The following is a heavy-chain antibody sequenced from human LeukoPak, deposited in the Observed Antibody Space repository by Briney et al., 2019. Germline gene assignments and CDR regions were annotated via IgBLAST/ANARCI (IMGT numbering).Heavy chain of an antibody. J-gene: IGHJ4*02. D-gene: IGHD2-15*01. V-gene: IGHV3-30*02. CDR2: IRYDGSNK. CDR1: GFTFSGYG. CDR3: AKPGIYCSGGSCYYFDY. Sequence: GGSLRLSWAASGFTFSGYGMHWVRQAPGKGLEWVAFIRYDGSNKYYADSVKGRFTISRDNSKNTLYLQMNSLRAEDTAVYYCAKPGIYCSGGSCYYFDYWGQGTLVTVSS.